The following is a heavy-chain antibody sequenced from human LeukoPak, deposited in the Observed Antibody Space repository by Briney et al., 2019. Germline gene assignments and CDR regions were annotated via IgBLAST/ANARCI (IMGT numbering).Heavy chain of an antibody. CDR2: INPNSGGT. CDR3: ARDRPGWYFPLSY. CDR1: GYTFTGYY. V-gene: IGHV1-2*02. D-gene: IGHD6-19*01. J-gene: IGHJ4*02. Sequence: ASVKVSCKASGYTFTGYYMHWVRQAPGQGLEWMGWINPNSGGTNYAQKFQGRVTMTREASISTAYMELSRLRSDDTAVYYCARDRPGWYFPLSYWGQGTLVTVSS.